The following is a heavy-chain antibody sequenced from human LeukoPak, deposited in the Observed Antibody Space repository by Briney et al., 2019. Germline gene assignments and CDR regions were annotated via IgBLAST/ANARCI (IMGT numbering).Heavy chain of an antibody. V-gene: IGHV5-51*01. CDR2: IYPGDSDT. Sequence: GESLKISCKGSGYSFTNYWIGWVRQMPGKGLEWMGIIYPGDSDTRYSPSFQGQVTISADKSISTAYLQWSSLKASDTAMYYCARIQDTTSCPFDYWGQGTLVTVSS. D-gene: IGHD2-2*01. CDR1: GYSFTNYW. CDR3: ARIQDTTSCPFDY. J-gene: IGHJ4*02.